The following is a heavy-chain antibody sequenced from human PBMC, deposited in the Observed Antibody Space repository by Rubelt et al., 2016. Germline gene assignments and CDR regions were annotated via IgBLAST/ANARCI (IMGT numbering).Heavy chain of an antibody. CDR1: GFDFGEHE. Sequence: VQLVESGGGLVQPGGSLRLSCSASGFDFGEHEMDWVRQAPGKGLEWISYISGFGTPIYYAASVQGRFTISRDNAKKSMCLQRDSLKAEDTAVYYDARASSGYDFDYWGQGMLVTVSS. J-gene: IGHJ4*02. V-gene: IGHV3-11*01. CDR2: ISGFGTPI. D-gene: IGHD3-22*01. CDR3: ARASSGYDFDY.